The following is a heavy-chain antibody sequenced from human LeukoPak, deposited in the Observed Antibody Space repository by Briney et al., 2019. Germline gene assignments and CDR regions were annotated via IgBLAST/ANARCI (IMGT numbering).Heavy chain of an antibody. V-gene: IGHV4-39*07. CDR2: IYYSGST. J-gene: IGHJ5*02. CDR3: ASQPITFGGVIVIDNWFDP. D-gene: IGHD3-16*02. Sequence: SETLSLTCTVSGGSISSSSYYWGWIRQPPGKGLEWIGSIYYSGSTYYNPSLKSRVTISVHTSKNQFSLKLSSVTAADTAVYYCASQPITFGGVIVIDNWFDPWGQGTLVTVSS. CDR1: GGSISSSSYY.